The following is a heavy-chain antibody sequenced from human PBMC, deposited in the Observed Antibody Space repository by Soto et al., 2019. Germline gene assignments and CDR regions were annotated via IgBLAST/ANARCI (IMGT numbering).Heavy chain of an antibody. CDR2: ILPIFGTA. CDR3: ARGLVAVDGPSGS. J-gene: IGHJ5*02. Sequence: QVQLVQSGAEVKKPGSSVKVSCKTSGGSFSSYAITWVRQAPGQGLEWLGRILPIFGTADYAQKFQARVTITADESTTTAYMELSSLRSEDTAVYYCARGLVAVDGPSGSWGQGTLVTVSS. V-gene: IGHV1-69*15. D-gene: IGHD6-19*01. CDR1: GGSFSSYA.